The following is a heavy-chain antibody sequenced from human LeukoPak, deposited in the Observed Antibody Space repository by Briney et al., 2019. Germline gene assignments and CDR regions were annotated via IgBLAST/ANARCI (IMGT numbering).Heavy chain of an antibody. Sequence: GGSLRLSCAASGFTFSSYSMNWVRQAPGKGLEWVSSISSSSSYIYYADSVKGRFTISRDNAKNSLYLQMNSLRAEDTAVYYCASESGGKNPQADSWGQGTLVTVSS. CDR2: ISSSSSYI. D-gene: IGHD4-23*01. CDR3: ASESGGKNPQADS. J-gene: IGHJ5*01. CDR1: GFTFSSYS. V-gene: IGHV3-21*01.